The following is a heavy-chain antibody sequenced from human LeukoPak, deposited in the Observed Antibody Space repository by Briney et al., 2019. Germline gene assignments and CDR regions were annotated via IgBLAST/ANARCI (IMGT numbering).Heavy chain of an antibody. D-gene: IGHD6-19*01. J-gene: IGHJ4*02. CDR2: INPNSGGT. Sequence: ASVKVSCKASGHTFTGNYIHWVRPVPGQGLEWMGRINPNSGGTNYAQKFQDRVTMTRDTSISTAYMELSRLTSDDTAVYYCARDVDSGWYYGYWGQGTLVTVSS. CDR1: GHTFTGNY. CDR3: ARDVDSGWYYGY. V-gene: IGHV1-2*06.